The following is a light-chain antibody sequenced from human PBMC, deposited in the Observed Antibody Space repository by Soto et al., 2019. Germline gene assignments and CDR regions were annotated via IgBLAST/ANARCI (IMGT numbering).Light chain of an antibody. CDR1: QSVSSKY. CDR3: QQYGPSRT. V-gene: IGKV3-20*01. CDR2: GAS. Sequence: EIVLTQSPGSLSLSPGERATLSCRASQSVSSKYLGWYQQKPGQAPRLLIYGASTRATGIPDRLSGSGSGTNFTLTVSRLAPEDSAVYYCQQYGPSRTFGQGTQVDIK. J-gene: IGKJ1*01.